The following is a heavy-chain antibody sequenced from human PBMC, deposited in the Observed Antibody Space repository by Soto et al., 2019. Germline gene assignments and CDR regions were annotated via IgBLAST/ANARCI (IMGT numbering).Heavy chain of an antibody. J-gene: IGHJ3*02. Sequence: GASVKVSCKASGYTFTSYGISWVRQAPGQGLEWMGWISAYNGNTNYAQKLQGRVTMTTDTSTSTAYMELRSLRSDDTAVYYCARDSNSSGWRGGCIEIWGQGTMVTVSS. CDR3: ARDSNSSGWRGGCIEI. CDR2: ISAYNGNT. D-gene: IGHD6-19*01. CDR1: GYTFTSYG. V-gene: IGHV1-18*01.